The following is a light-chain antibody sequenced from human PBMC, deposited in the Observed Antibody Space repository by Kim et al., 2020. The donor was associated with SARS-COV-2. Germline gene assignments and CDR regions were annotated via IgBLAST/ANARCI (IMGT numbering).Light chain of an antibody. Sequence: SITISCTGTKNDIGDYIYVSWYQQFPGKAPRLIIYDVSSRPSGVSSRFSGSKSGNTASLTISGLQADDEADYYCSSYVRSSTLVYVFGTGTKVTVL. V-gene: IGLV2-14*03. CDR1: KNDIGDYIY. J-gene: IGLJ1*01. CDR3: SSYVRSSTLVYV. CDR2: DVS.